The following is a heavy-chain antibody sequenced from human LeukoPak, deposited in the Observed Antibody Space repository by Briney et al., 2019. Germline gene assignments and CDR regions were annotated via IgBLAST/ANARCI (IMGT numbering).Heavy chain of an antibody. CDR3: AKGKGPTANWYFDV. J-gene: IGHJ2*01. V-gene: IGHV3-20*04. CDR1: GFPFGDYG. CDR2: ISWNGGNT. D-gene: IGHD2-21*02. Sequence: GGSLRLSCSASGFPFGDYGMSWVRQAPGKGLEWVSGISWNGGNTDYAASVKGRFAVSRDNARNSLYLQMNRLRAEDTALYFCAKGKGPTANWYFDVWGRGTLVTVSS.